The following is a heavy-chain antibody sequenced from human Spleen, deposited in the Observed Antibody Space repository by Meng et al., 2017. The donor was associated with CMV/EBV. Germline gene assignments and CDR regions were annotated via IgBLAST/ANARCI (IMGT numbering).Heavy chain of an antibody. CDR2: IYYSGST. CDR1: GGSISSSSYY. D-gene: IGHD6-19*01. J-gene: IGHJ4*02. CDR3: ARAGYSSGYFDY. V-gene: IGHV4-39*06. Sequence: RLQVQESGPGLVKPSETLSLTCTVSGGSISSSSYYWGWIRQPPGKGLEWIGSIYYSGSTYYNPSLKSRVTISVDTSKNQFSLKLSSVTAADTAVYYCARAGYSSGYFDYWGQGTLVTVSS.